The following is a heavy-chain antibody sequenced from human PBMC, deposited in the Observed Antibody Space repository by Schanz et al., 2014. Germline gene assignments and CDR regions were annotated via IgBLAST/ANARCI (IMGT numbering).Heavy chain of an antibody. J-gene: IGHJ2*01. CDR3: ARGRYCSSTSCYNRNWYFDL. CDR2: MNPNSGNT. Sequence: QVQLVQSGVEVKKPGASVKVSCKASGYTFTSYDINWVRQATGQGLEWMGWMNPNSGNTGYAQKFQGRVTMTRNTSISTAYMELSSLRSEDTAVYYCARGRYCSSTSCYNRNWYFDLWGRGTLVTVSS. V-gene: IGHV1-8*01. D-gene: IGHD2-2*02. CDR1: GYTFTSYD.